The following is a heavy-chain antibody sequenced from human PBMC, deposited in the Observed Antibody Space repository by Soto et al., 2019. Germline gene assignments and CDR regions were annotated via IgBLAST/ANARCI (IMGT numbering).Heavy chain of an antibody. D-gene: IGHD6-19*01. Sequence: QVQLVESGGGVVQPGRSLRLSCAASGFTFNNSGMHWVRQAPGKGLEWVAGVSYDGDYKYYADSVKGRFTISRDNSKNTLSLQVSSLRAEDTAVYWCAKDRLWLVPYFDYWGQGTLVTVSS. V-gene: IGHV3-30*18. CDR3: AKDRLWLVPYFDY. J-gene: IGHJ4*02. CDR2: VSYDGDYK. CDR1: GFTFNNSG.